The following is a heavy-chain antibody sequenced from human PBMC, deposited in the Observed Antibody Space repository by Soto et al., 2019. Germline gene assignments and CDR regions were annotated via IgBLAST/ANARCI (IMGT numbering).Heavy chain of an antibody. Sequence: QVQLVQSGAEVKKPGASVKVSCKASGYSFNSYIIHWVRQAPGQRLEWMGRINGRTGNTKYSQKFQGRVTITRDTSAASPYFELSSLISEDTAIYYCARDFGPPNIVATLYYYYGVDVWGQGTTVTVSS. CDR1: GYSFNSYI. V-gene: IGHV1-3*01. D-gene: IGHD5-12*01. CDR3: ARDFGPPNIVATLYYYYGVDV. CDR2: INGRTGNT. J-gene: IGHJ6*02.